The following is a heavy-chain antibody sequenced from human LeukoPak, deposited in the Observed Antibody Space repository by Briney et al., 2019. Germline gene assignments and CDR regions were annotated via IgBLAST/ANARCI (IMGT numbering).Heavy chain of an antibody. CDR3: ARDQTTVTTGGDYYFYGMDV. Sequence: GGSLRLSCTGSGFNFDDYAMSWFRQAPGKGLEWVAVISFDGSNKYYGDSVKGRFTISRDSSKNTLYLQMNSLRAEDTAVYYCARDQTTVTTGGDYYFYGMDVWGQGTTVTVSS. CDR2: ISFDGSNK. D-gene: IGHD4-17*01. V-gene: IGHV3-30-3*01. CDR1: GFNFDDYA. J-gene: IGHJ6*02.